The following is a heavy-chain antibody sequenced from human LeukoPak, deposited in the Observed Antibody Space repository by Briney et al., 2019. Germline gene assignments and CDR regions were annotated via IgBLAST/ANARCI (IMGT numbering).Heavy chain of an antibody. CDR3: ARPFRGSYDWFDP. V-gene: IGHV4-38-2*01. J-gene: IGHJ5*02. D-gene: IGHD1-26*01. CDR2: IFHSGCT. Sequence: KTSETLSLTCAVSGYSISRGYYWGWIRQTPGKGLEWIGRIFHSGCTYYSPSLKSRVTISGRPAKNQFLLKLSPVTAADTAVYYCARPFRGSYDWFDPWGQGILVTVSS. CDR1: GYSISRGYY.